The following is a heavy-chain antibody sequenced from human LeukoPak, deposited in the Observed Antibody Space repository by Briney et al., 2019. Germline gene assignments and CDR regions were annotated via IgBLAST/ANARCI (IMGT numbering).Heavy chain of an antibody. CDR2: IYYSGST. CDR3: ASTIRLRRYCGGDCGIDY. CDR1: GGSISSYY. J-gene: IGHJ4*02. D-gene: IGHD2-21*02. Sequence: SETLSLTCTVSGGSISSYYWSWIRQPPGKGLEWIGYIYYSGSTNYNPSLKSRVTISVDTSKNQFSLKLSSVTAADTAVYYCASTIRLRRYCGGDCGIDYWGQGTLVTVSS. V-gene: IGHV4-59*08.